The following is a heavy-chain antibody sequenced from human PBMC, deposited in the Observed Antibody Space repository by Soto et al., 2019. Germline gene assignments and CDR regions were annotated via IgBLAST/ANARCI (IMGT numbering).Heavy chain of an antibody. Sequence: PXGSLRLSIGGSGFTFSSYAVSWVRQAPGKGLEWVSGVTGSGESAYYADSVKGRFSISRDNSKKTLYLQMESLRAEDTAVYFCAKDQWFYDNVWGSLRYPYYFDLWGQGTLVTVSS. V-gene: IGHV3-23*01. D-gene: IGHD3-16*01. CDR1: GFTFSSYA. CDR3: AKDQWFYDNVWGSLRYPYYFDL. CDR2: VTGSGESA. J-gene: IGHJ4*02.